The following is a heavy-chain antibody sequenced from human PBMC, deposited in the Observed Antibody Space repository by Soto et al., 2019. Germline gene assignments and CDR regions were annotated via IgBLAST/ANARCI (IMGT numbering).Heavy chain of an antibody. V-gene: IGHV3-33*01. CDR3: ARDCTGGSCLDY. Sequence: QVQLVESGGGVVQPGRSLRVSCVASRFTFSSHGMHWVRQAPGKGLEWVAIIWHDGSNKYYADSVKGRFTISRDNPRNTLYLEMDSLRDEDTAVYYCARDCTGGSCLDYWGQGTLVTVSS. CDR2: IWHDGSNK. CDR1: RFTFSSHG. D-gene: IGHD2-15*01. J-gene: IGHJ4*02.